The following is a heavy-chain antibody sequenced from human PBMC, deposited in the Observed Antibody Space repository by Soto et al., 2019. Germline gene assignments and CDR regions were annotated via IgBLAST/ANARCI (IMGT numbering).Heavy chain of an antibody. J-gene: IGHJ4*02. D-gene: IGHD3-3*01. CDR1: GFTFSDYY. CDR3: ARIKSGITIFGVVIPPLDY. V-gene: IGHV3-11*01. Sequence: GSLRLSCAASGFTFSDYYMSWIRQAPGKGLDWVSYISSSGSTIYYADSVKGRFTISRDNAKNSLYLQMNSLRAEDTAVYYCARIKSGITIFGVVIPPLDYWGQGTLVTVSS. CDR2: ISSSGSTI.